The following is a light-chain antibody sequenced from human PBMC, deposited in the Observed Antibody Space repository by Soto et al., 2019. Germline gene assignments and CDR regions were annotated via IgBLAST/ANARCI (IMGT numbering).Light chain of an antibody. V-gene: IGKV1-5*01. J-gene: IGKJ1*01. CDR2: DAY. CDR1: QSVSGW. CDR3: KQYETFSGT. Sequence: DIQMAPSPSTPSASVGDTVTVTCRASQSVSGWLAWYQQKPGEAHKLLIYDAYALPRGVQSRFSGSGSGTKFTLTIASLQPDDFATYYCKQYETFSGTFGPGTKVDIK.